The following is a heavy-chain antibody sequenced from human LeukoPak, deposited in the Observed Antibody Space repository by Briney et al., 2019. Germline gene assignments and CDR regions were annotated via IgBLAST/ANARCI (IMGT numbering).Heavy chain of an antibody. CDR3: ARSYCSGGSCYQFDY. CDR1: GFSLSTSGMY. Sequence: SGPTLVNPTQTLTLTCTFSGFSLSTSGMYVNWIRQPPGKALERLALIDWDDDKYYSTSLKTRLTISKDTSKSQVVLTLTNMDPVDTATYYCARSYCSGGSCYQFDYWGQGTLVTVSS. D-gene: IGHD2-15*01. CDR2: IDWDDDK. J-gene: IGHJ4*02. V-gene: IGHV2-70*01.